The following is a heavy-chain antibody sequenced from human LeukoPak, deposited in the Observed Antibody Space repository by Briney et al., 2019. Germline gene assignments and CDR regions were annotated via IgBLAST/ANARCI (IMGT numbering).Heavy chain of an antibody. CDR2: IYYSGST. D-gene: IGHD2-2*01. CDR3: ARVVAAASRYFDY. V-gene: IGHV4-59*01. Sequence: PSETLSLTCTVSGGSISGCYWSWIRQPPGNGLEWIGYIYYSGSTNYNPSLKSRVTISVDTSKNQFSLKLSSVTAADTAVHYCARVVAAASRYFDYWGQGTLVTVSS. J-gene: IGHJ4*02. CDR1: GGSISGCY.